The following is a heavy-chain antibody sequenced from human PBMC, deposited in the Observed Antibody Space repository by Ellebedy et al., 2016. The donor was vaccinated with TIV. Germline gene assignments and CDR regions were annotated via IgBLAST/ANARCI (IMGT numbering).Heavy chain of an antibody. CDR2: FGVSGDTT. D-gene: IGHD1-14*01. Sequence: GESLKISCAASGFTFSSYAMSWVRQAPGKGLEWVSGFGVSGDTTYYVDSVKGRFTISRDNSTNTLSLQMNSLRAEDTAIYYCARGKSGTYIHHAFDYWGQGTLVTVSS. CDR3: ARGKSGTYIHHAFDY. J-gene: IGHJ4*02. CDR1: GFTFSSYA. V-gene: IGHV3-23*01.